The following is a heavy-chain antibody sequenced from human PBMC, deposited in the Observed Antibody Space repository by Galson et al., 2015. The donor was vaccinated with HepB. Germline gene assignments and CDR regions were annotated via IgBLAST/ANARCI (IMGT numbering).Heavy chain of an antibody. V-gene: IGHV1-18*01. CDR2: ISGYNSNT. Sequence: SVKVSCKASGYTFSSYGITWVRQAPGQGLEWMGWISGYNSNTNYAQKLQGRVTMTTDTTTTTAYMDLRSLRSDDTAVYYCARVLRGGNAFDIWGQGTMVTVSS. D-gene: IGHD2-15*01. CDR1: GYTFSSYG. CDR3: ARVLRGGNAFDI. J-gene: IGHJ3*02.